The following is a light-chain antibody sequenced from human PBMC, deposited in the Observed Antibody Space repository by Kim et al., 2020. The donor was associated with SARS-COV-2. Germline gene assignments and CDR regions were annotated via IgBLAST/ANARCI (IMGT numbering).Light chain of an antibody. V-gene: IGLV6-57*03. CDR2: EDK. CDR1: GGRIAGNY. CDR3: QSYDSTTVV. J-gene: IGLJ2*01. Sequence: GKTVTISCTRSGGRIAGNYVHWYQQRPGSAPTTVVSEDKERPSGVPDRFSGSIDKSSNSASLIISGLKSEDEADYYCQSYDSTTVVFGGGTQLTVL.